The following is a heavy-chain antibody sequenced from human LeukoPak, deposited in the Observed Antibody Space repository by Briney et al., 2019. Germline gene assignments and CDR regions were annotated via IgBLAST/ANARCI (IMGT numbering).Heavy chain of an antibody. CDR3: ARDSVKLPGISYFDN. V-gene: IGHV3-30-3*01. CDR1: GFSFRTHK. CDR2: ISYDGTKI. Sequence: WGYLSLSCPSLGFSFRTHKMKWDRPAPGKGLEWVAVISYDGTKIYYADSAKGRFTISRDNSKNMVYLQMNSLRAEDTALYYCARDSVKLPGISYFDNWGQGTLVTVSS. D-gene: IGHD3-3*02. J-gene: IGHJ1*01.